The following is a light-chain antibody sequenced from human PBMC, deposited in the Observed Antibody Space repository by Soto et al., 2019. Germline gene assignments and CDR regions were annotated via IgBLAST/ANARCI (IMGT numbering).Light chain of an antibody. J-gene: IGLJ3*02. V-gene: IGLV1-44*01. Sequence: QSVLTQPPSASGTPGQRVTISCSGSRSSIGSNTVNWYQQLPGTAPKPLIYDNNQRPSVVPDRFSGSKSGTSASLAISGLQSEDEADYYCAAWDGSLNGWVFGGGTKVTVL. CDR2: DNN. CDR3: AAWDGSLNGWV. CDR1: RSSIGSNT.